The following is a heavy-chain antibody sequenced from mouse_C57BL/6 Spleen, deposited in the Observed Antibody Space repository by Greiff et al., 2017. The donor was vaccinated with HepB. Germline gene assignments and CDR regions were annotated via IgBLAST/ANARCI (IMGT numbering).Heavy chain of an antibody. CDR2: INPNYGTT. D-gene: IGHD1-1*01. CDR1: GYSFTDYN. V-gene: IGHV1-39*01. J-gene: IGHJ1*03. CDR3: ARSSSGYGSSYGGYFDV. Sequence: EVQLQQSGPELVKPGASVKISCKASGYSFTDYNMNWVKQSNGKSLEWIGVINPNYGTTSYNQKFKGKATLTVDQSSSTTYMQLNSLTSEDSAVYYCARSSSGYGSSYGGYFDVWGTGTTVTVSS.